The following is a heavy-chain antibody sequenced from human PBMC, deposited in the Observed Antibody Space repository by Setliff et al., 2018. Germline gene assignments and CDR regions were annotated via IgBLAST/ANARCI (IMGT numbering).Heavy chain of an antibody. Sequence: SETLSLTCAVSYYSISSGYYWGWIRQPPGEGLEWIGSMYHSGSTYYSPSLESRVTISVDMSKNHLSLKLSSVTAADTAVYYCARHIWGAKMQLPHDVFDIWGQGTMVTVSS. CDR2: MYHSGST. CDR3: ARHIWGAKMQLPHDVFDI. D-gene: IGHD2-2*01. CDR1: YYSISSGYY. V-gene: IGHV4-38-2*01. J-gene: IGHJ3*02.